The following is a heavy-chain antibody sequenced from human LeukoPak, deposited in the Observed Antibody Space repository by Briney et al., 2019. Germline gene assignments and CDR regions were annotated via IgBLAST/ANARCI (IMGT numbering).Heavy chain of an antibody. Sequence: PGGSLRLSCAASGFTFSSYSMDWVRQAPGEGLEWVSSISSSSSYIYYADSVKGRFTISRDNAKNSLYLQMNSLRAEDTAVYYCARELNDILTGTPMDVWGKGTTVTVSS. V-gene: IGHV3-21*01. CDR1: GFTFSSYS. CDR2: ISSSSSYI. CDR3: ARELNDILTGTPMDV. D-gene: IGHD3-9*01. J-gene: IGHJ6*03.